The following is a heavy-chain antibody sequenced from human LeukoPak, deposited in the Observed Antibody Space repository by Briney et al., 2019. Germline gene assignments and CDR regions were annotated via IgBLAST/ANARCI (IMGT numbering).Heavy chain of an antibody. J-gene: IGHJ4*02. CDR1: GFTFSDYY. CDR3: ARGPVYYYDSSGYPH. D-gene: IGHD3-22*01. V-gene: IGHV3-66*01. Sequence: GGSLRLSCAASGFTFSDYYMSWVRQAPGKGLEWVSVIYSGGSTYYADSVKGRFTISRDNSKNTLYLQMNSLRAEDTAVYYCARGPVYYYDSSGYPHWGQGTLVTVSS. CDR2: IYSGGST.